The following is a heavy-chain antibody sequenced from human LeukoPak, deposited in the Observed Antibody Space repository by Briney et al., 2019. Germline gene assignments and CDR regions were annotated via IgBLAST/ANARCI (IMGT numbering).Heavy chain of an antibody. J-gene: IGHJ4*02. V-gene: IGHV4-34*01. CDR2: INHSGST. CDR3: ARGPGPLNYYDSSGWSYFDY. Sequence: ASETLSLTCAVYGGSFSGYYWSWIRQPPGKGLEWIGEINHSGSTNHNPSLKSRVTISVDTSKNQFSLKLSSVTAADTAVYYCARGPGPLNYYDSSGWSYFDYWGQGTLVTVSS. D-gene: IGHD3-22*01. CDR1: GGSFSGYY.